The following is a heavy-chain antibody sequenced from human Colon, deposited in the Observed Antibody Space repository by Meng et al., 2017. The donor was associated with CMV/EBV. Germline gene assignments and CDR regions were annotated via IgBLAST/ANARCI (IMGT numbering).Heavy chain of an antibody. CDR2: IGGSEKTT. Sequence: GESLKISCTASGFTFSSSAMSWVRQVPGRGLEWVSAIGGSEKTTHYADSVKGRFTVSRDNAKNTLELQMNSLRGEDTAVYYCARDRWAGYCTGSSCQGVYYGMDVWGQGTTVTVSS. CDR1: GFTFSSSA. V-gene: IGHV3-23*01. J-gene: IGHJ6*02. D-gene: IGHD2-8*02. CDR3: ARDRWAGYCTGSSCQGVYYGMDV.